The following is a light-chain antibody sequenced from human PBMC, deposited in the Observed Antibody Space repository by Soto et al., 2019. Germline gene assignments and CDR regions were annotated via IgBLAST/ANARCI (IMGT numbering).Light chain of an antibody. Sequence: DIVMTPYPDSLPVCFGERATINSECGRRGFSSSNNNNYLAWFQQKQGKPPKLLIYAASTLESGVPSRFSGGRSGKDFTITISSLQNEDVETFYCQKYDSLPLIFGPGTTVDIK. J-gene: IGKJ3*01. CDR2: AAS. CDR1: RRGFSSSNNNNY. CDR3: QKYDSLPLI. V-gene: IGKV4-1*01.